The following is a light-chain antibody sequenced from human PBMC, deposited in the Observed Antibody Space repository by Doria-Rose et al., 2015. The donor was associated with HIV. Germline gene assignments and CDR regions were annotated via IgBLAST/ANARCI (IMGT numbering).Light chain of an antibody. CDR2: DGS. J-gene: IGKJ1*01. V-gene: IGKV3-20*01. Sequence: TQSPGTLSLSLGERATLSCRASQSFSSTYLAWYQQKPGQAPSLLIYDGSTRATGIPDRFSASGSGTDFTLTINRLEPEDFALYCCHQYGTSWTFGQGTKVEI. CDR3: HQYGTSWT. CDR1: QSFSSTY.